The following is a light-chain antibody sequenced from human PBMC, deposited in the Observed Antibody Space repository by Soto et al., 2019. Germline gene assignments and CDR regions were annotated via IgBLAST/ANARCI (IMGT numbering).Light chain of an antibody. J-gene: IGKJ1*01. Sequence: DIVMTQSPLSLPVTPGEPASISCRSSQSXLHSNGXXXLDWYLQKPGQSPQLLIYLGSNRASGVPDRFSGSGSGTDFTLKISRVEAEDVGVYYCMQALQTPWTFGQGTKVEIK. CDR3: MQALQTPWT. V-gene: IGKV2-28*01. CDR2: LGS. CDR1: QSXLHSNGXXX.